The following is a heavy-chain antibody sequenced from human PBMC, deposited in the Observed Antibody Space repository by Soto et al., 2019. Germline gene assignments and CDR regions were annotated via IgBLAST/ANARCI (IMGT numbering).Heavy chain of an antibody. CDR2: IYYSGST. Sequence: SETLSLTCTVSGGSISSGDYYWSWIRQPPGKGLEWIGYIYYSGSTYYNPSLKSRVTISVDTSKNQFSLKLSSVTAADTAVYYCARDNRIAAAGIVYWGQGTLVTVSS. J-gene: IGHJ4*02. V-gene: IGHV4-30-4*01. CDR1: GGSISSGDYY. D-gene: IGHD6-13*01. CDR3: ARDNRIAAAGIVY.